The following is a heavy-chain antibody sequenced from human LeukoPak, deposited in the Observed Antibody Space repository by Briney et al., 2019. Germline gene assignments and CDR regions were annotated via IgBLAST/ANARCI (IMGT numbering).Heavy chain of an antibody. CDR2: IRSKANSYAT. CDR1: GFTFSGSA. CDR3: TSLPRRIQLWSPLGYYYYMDV. V-gene: IGHV3-73*01. Sequence: GGSLRLSCAASGFTFSGSAMHWVRQASGKGLEWVGRIRSKANSYATAYAASVKGRFTISRDDSKNTAYLQMNSLKTEDTAVYYCTSLPRRIQLWSPLGYYYYMDVWGKGTTVTVSS. D-gene: IGHD5-18*01. J-gene: IGHJ6*03.